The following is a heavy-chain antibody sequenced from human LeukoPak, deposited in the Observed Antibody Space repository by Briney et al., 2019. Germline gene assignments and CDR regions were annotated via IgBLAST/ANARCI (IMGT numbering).Heavy chain of an antibody. J-gene: IGHJ4*02. D-gene: IGHD6-19*01. CDR2: ISGSGGST. CDR1: GFTFSSYA. V-gene: IGHV3-23*01. CDR3: AKDGAVAGSGPYYFDY. Sequence: GGSLRLSCAASGFTFSSYAMSWVRQAPGKGLEWVSAISGSGGSTYYADSVKGRFTISRDNSKNTLYLQMNSLRAEDTAVYYCAKDGAVAGSGPYYFDYWGQGTLVTASS.